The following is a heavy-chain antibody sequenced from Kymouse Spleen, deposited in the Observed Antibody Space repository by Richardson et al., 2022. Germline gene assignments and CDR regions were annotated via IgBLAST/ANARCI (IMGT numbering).Heavy chain of an antibody. J-gene: IGHJ5*02. CDR2: INHSGST. Sequence: QVQLQQWGAGLLKPSETLSLTCAVYGGSFSGYYWSWIRQPPGKGLEWIGEINHSGSTNYNPSLKSRVTISVDTSKNQFSLKLSSVTAADTAVYYCVDSNEGWFDPWGQGTLVTVSS. D-gene: IGHD3-9*01. CDR3: VDSNEGWFDP. CDR1: GGSFSGYY. V-gene: IGHV4-34*01.